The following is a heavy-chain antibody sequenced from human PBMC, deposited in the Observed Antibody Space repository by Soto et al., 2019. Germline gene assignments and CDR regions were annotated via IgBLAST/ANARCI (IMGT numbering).Heavy chain of an antibody. CDR2: IGTAGDT. D-gene: IGHD6-13*01. V-gene: IGHV3-13*01. J-gene: IGHJ4*02. CDR1: GFTFSGFD. Sequence: GGSLRLSCEASGFTFSGFDMHWVRQPTGKGLEWVSSIGTAGDTYYAVSVKGRFTISRDNAKNSLSLQMNSLRAGDMAVYFCAKSQEIGTHFFDSWGQGTQVTVSS. CDR3: AKSQEIGTHFFDS.